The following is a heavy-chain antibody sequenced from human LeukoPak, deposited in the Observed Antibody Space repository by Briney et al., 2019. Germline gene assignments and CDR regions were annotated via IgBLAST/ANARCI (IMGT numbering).Heavy chain of an antibody. CDR1: GFTSSSNA. CDR3: VKRELYIVATT. J-gene: IGHJ5*02. D-gene: IGHD5-12*01. Sequence: PGASLRLSCAASGFTSSSNAMGWVRQAPGKGLEWVSAISPGGNPYYADSVKGRFTISRDNSKNTLYLQMNSLRAEDTAVYYCVKRELYIVATTWGQGTLVTVSS. V-gene: IGHV3-23*01. CDR2: ISPGGNP.